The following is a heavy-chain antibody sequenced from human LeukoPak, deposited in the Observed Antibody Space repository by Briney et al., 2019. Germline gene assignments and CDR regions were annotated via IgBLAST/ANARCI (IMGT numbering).Heavy chain of an antibody. J-gene: IGHJ5*02. CDR2: ISSSGSTI. CDR1: GFTFSSYE. Sequence: GGSLRLSCAASGFTFSSYEMNWVRQAPGKGLEWVSYISSSGSTIYYADSVKGRFTISRDNAKNSLYLQMNSLRAEDTAVYYCASNYDFWSGYSTWGQGTLVTVSS. V-gene: IGHV3-48*03. D-gene: IGHD3-3*01. CDR3: ASNYDFWSGYST.